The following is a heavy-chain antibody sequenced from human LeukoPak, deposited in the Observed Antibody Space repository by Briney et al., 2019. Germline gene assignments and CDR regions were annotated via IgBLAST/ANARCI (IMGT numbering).Heavy chain of an antibody. CDR1: GYTFTPYF. V-gene: IGHV1-46*01. Sequence: ASVKVSCKASGYTFTPYFIHWVRQAPGQGLEWMGIFNPTGGSTTYAQKFQGRVTVTRDMSTSTVYMELSSLTSEDTAVYYCARDRVIVGGTATYNFDHWGQGTLVTVSS. CDR2: FNPTGGST. CDR3: ARDRVIVGGTATYNFDH. J-gene: IGHJ4*02. D-gene: IGHD1-14*01.